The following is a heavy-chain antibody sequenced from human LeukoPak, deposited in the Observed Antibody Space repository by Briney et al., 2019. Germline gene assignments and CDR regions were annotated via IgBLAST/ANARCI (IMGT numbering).Heavy chain of an antibody. J-gene: IGHJ4*02. V-gene: IGHV4-4*02. CDR1: AGSISSSNW. Sequence: SGTLSLTCAVSAGSISSSNWWSWVRQPPGKGLEWIGEIYHSGSTNYNPSLKSRVTISVGTSKNQFSLKLSSVTAADTAVYFCASTSGAARHFDYWGQGTLVTVSS. CDR2: IYHSGST. D-gene: IGHD6-6*01. CDR3: ASTSGAARHFDY.